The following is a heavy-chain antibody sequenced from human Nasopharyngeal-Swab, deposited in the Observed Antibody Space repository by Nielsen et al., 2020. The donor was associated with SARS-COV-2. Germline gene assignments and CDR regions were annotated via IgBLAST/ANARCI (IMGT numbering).Heavy chain of an antibody. J-gene: IGHJ6*02. CDR3: TTDIAARLYYYGMDV. D-gene: IGHD6-6*01. Sequence: VRQAPGKGLEWVGRIKSETDGGTTDYAAPVKGRFTISRDDSKNTLYLQMNSLKTEDTAVYYCTTDIAARLYYYGMDVWGQGTTVTVSS. V-gene: IGHV3-15*01. CDR2: IKSETDGGTT.